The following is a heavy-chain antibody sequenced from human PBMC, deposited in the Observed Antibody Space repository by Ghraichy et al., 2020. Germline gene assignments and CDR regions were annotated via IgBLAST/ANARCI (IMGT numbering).Heavy chain of an antibody. CDR1: GDSISNYF. J-gene: IGHJ4*02. Sequence: SETLSLTCSVSGDSISNYFWSWIRQPAGKGLEWIGRIHVSGNTNYNPSLKSRVTMSIDKSNNHFSLKLTSVTAAVTAVYYCARGPPPDLDFWGQGILVTVSS. V-gene: IGHV4-4*07. CDR2: IHVSGNT. CDR3: ARGPPPDLDF. D-gene: IGHD1-14*01.